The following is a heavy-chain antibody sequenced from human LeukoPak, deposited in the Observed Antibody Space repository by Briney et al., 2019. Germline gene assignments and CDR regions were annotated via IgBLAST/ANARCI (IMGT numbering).Heavy chain of an antibody. V-gene: IGHV4-30-2*01. CDR3: ARALHCSSTSCYWFDP. CDR2: IYHSGST. CDR1: GGSISSGGYS. D-gene: IGHD2-2*01. J-gene: IGHJ5*02. Sequence: SETLSLTCAVSGGSISSGGYSWSWIRQPPGKGLEWIGYIYHSGSTYYNPSLKSRVTISVDRSKNQFSLKLSSVTAADTAVYYCARALHCSSTSCYWFDPWGQGTLVTVSS.